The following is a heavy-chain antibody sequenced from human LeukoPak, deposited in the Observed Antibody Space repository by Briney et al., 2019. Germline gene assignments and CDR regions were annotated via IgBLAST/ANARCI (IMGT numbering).Heavy chain of an antibody. Sequence: SETLSLTCTVSGGSISSYYWSWIRQPPGKGLEWIGYIYYSGSTNYNPSLKSRVTMSVDTSKNQFSLKLSSVTAADTAVYYCARENDYYDSNGYPDYWGQGTLVTVSS. J-gene: IGHJ4*02. V-gene: IGHV4-59*12. D-gene: IGHD3-22*01. CDR2: IYYSGST. CDR3: ARENDYYDSNGYPDY. CDR1: GGSISSYY.